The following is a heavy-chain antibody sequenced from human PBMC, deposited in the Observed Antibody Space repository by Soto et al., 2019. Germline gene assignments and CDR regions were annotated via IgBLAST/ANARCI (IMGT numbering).Heavy chain of an antibody. CDR3: PRARDINGYFREADY. D-gene: IGHD5-12*01. CDR1: GLTFTNYA. CDR2: ISGDGGTT. J-gene: IGHJ4*02. Sequence: EVQLLESGGGLVQPGGSLRLSCAASGLTFTNYAMSWVRQAPGKGLEWVAVISGDGGTTVYADSVKGRFTISRDSPGNALSLKMNTLRAEETAIYYCPRARDINGYFREADYWGQGTRVTVSS. V-gene: IGHV3-23*01.